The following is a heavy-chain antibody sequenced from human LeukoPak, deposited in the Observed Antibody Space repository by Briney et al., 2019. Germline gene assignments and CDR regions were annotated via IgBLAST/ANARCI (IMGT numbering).Heavy chain of an antibody. CDR2: IKPDGSDK. V-gene: IGHV3-7*03. J-gene: IGHJ4*02. Sequence: GGSLTLSCVTSGFTFNNHWTSWVRQAPGKGLEWVANIKPDGSDKHYVDSVKGRFTISSDSAKNSLYLQMNSLRAEDTAVYYCARYSGYSGFDFDSWGQGTLVTVSA. CDR3: ARYSGYSGFDFDS. D-gene: IGHD5-12*01. CDR1: GFTFNNHW.